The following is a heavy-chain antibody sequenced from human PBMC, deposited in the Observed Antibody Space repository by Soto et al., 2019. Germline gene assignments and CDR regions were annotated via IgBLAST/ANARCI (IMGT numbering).Heavy chain of an antibody. D-gene: IGHD3-16*01. CDR3: ARHPTGARSGMAV. Sequence: PSETLSLTCTVSGGSISSSSYYWGWIRQPPGKGLEWIGSIYYSGSTYYNPSLKSRVTISVDTSKNQFSLNLSSVTAADTAVYYCARHPTGARSGMAVWGQGTTVTVSS. V-gene: IGHV4-39*01. CDR1: GGSISSSSYY. CDR2: IYYSGST. J-gene: IGHJ6*02.